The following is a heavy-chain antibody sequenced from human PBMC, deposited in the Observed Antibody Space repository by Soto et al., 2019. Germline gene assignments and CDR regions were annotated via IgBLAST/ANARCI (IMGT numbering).Heavy chain of an antibody. CDR2: ISSSGSTI. D-gene: IGHD6-19*01. J-gene: IGHJ5*02. CDR1: GFTFSDYY. CDR3: ARVKSSSSGWYPSIWFDP. V-gene: IGHV3-11*01. Sequence: PGGSLRLSCAASGFTFSDYYMSWIRQAPGKGLEWVSYISSSGSTIYYADSVKGRFTISRDNAKNSLYLQMNSLRAEDTAVYYCARVKSSSSGWYPSIWFDPWGQGTLVTVSS.